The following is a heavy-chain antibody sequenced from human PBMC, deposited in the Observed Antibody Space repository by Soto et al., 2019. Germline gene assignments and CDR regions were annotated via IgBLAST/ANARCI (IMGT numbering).Heavy chain of an antibody. V-gene: IGHV3-23*01. CDR1: GFTFSSYA. J-gene: IGHJ6*02. CDR2: ISGSGGST. D-gene: IGHD6-13*01. Sequence: PGGSLRLSCAASGFTFSSYAMSWVRQAPGKGLEWVSAISGSGGSTYYADSVKGRFTISRDNSKNTLYLQMNSLRDEDTAVYYCAREPPSQYSSNWSYYGMDVWGQGTTVTVSS. CDR3: AREPPSQYSSNWSYYGMDV.